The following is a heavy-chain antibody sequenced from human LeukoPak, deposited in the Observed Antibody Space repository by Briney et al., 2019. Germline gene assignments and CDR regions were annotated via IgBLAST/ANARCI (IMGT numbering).Heavy chain of an antibody. J-gene: IGHJ4*02. CDR3: AGPGGGDLDY. Sequence: SETLSLTCVVYGDSFTTYYWSWIRQPPGKGLEWIGEINHSGSTNYNPSLRSRVTISVDTSKNQFSLKLSSVTAADAAVYYCAGPGGGDLDYWGQGTLVTVSS. D-gene: IGHD3-10*01. CDR1: GDSFTTYY. V-gene: IGHV4-34*01. CDR2: INHSGST.